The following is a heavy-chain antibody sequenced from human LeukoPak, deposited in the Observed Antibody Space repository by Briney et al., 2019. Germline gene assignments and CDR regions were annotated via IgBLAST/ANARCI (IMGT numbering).Heavy chain of an antibody. CDR1: GFTFSSYG. J-gene: IGHJ4*02. D-gene: IGHD2-15*01. CDR3: AKDRGYCSGGSCSSPTYYFDY. Sequence: PGGSLRLSCAASGFTFSSYGMHWVRQAPGQGLEGVAVISYDGSNKYYADSVKGRFTISRDNSKNTQYLQMNSLRAEDTAAYYCAKDRGYCSGGSCSSPTYYFDYWGQGTLVTVSS. V-gene: IGHV3-30*18. CDR2: ISYDGSNK.